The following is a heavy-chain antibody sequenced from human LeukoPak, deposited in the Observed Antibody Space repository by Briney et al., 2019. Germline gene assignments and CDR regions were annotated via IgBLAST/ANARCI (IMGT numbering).Heavy chain of an antibody. D-gene: IGHD6-6*01. CDR2: INPNSGGT. Sequence: GASVKVSCKASGYTFTGYYMHWVRQAPGQGLEWMGWINPNSGGTNYAQKFQGRVTMTRDTSISTAYMELSRLRSDDTAVYYCARGVAARTNAPGEGWFDPWGQGTLVTVSS. J-gene: IGHJ5*02. V-gene: IGHV1-2*02. CDR3: ARGVAARTNAPGEGWFDP. CDR1: GYTFTGYY.